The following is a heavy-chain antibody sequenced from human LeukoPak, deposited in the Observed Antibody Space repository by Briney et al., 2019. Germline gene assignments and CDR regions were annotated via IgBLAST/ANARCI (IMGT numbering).Heavy chain of an antibody. J-gene: IGHJ6*01. D-gene: IGHD6-6*01. CDR3: ARDSSSSGVGLRYYYYYGMDV. V-gene: IGHV4-61*08. Sequence: SETLSLTCTVSGGSISSGGYYWSWIRQHPGKGLEWIGYIYYSGSTNYNPSLKSQVTISVDTSKNQFSLKLSSVTAADTAVYYCARDSSSSGVGLRYYYYYGMDVWGQGTTVTVSS. CDR1: GGSISSGGYY. CDR2: IYYSGST.